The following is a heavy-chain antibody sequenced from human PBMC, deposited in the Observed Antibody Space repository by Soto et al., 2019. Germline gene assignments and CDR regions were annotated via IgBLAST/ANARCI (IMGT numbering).Heavy chain of an antibody. Sequence: SETLSLTCTVSGGSISSYYWSWIRQPPGKGLEWIGYIYYSGSTNYNPSLKGRVTISVDTSKNQFSLKLSSVTAADTAVYYCARDHDIQQKRTYYYYGMDVWGQGTTVTVSS. CDR3: ARDHDIQQKRTYYYYGMDV. D-gene: IGHD3-9*01. CDR1: GGSISSYY. J-gene: IGHJ6*02. CDR2: IYYSGST. V-gene: IGHV4-59*01.